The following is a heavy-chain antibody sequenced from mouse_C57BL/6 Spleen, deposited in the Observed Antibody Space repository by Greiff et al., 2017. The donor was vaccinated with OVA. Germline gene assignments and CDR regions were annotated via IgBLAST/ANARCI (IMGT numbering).Heavy chain of an antibody. V-gene: IGHV2-5*01. CDR3: AKADYGSSFYAMDD. CDR2: IWRGGST. CDR1: GFSLTSYG. Sequence: QVQLQQSGPGLVQPSQSLSITCTVSGFSLTSYGVHWVRQSPGKGLEWLGVIWRGGSTDYNAAFMSRLSITKDNSKIQVFFKMNSLQADDTAIYYCAKADYGSSFYAMDDWGQGTSVTVSS. J-gene: IGHJ4*01. D-gene: IGHD1-1*01.